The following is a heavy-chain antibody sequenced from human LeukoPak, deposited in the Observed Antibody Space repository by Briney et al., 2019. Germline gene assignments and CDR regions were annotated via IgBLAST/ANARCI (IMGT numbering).Heavy chain of an antibody. Sequence: SETLSLTCTVSGGSISNYYASWIRQPPGKGLEWIGRIYYSGATKYTPSLKSRSTISVDTSKNQFSLMLSSVTAADTAVYYCARFGITVVRGGKYYFDYWGQGTLVTVSS. CDR3: ARFGITVVRGGKYYFDY. D-gene: IGHD3-10*01. CDR2: IYYSGAT. J-gene: IGHJ4*02. CDR1: GGSISNYY. V-gene: IGHV4-59*08.